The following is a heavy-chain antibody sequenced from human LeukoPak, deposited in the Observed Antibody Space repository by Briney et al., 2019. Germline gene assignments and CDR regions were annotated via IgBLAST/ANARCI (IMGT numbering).Heavy chain of an antibody. Sequence: GGSLRLSCAASGITVSRNHMSWVRQAPGKGLEWVSVIYSGGETYYPESVKGRFTISRDNSKNTLYLQMNSLRDEDTAVYYCARDQCTSASCYSNWGQGTLVTVSS. D-gene: IGHD2-2*02. CDR1: GITVSRNH. V-gene: IGHV3-66*02. CDR3: ARDQCTSASCYSN. CDR2: IYSGGET. J-gene: IGHJ1*01.